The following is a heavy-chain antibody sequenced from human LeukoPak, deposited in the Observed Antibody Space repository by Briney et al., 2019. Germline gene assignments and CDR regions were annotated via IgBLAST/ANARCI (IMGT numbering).Heavy chain of an antibody. V-gene: IGHV3-30*18. CDR3: AKGQEEFYYYYGMDV. CDR2: ISYDGSNK. CDR1: GFTFSNYD. J-gene: IGHJ6*02. Sequence: GGSLRLSCAASGFTFSNYDMHWVRQALGKGLEWVAVISYDGSNKYYTDSVKGRFTVSRDNSKNTLHLQMNSLRAEDTAVYYCAKGQEEFYYYYGMDVWGPGTTVTVSS.